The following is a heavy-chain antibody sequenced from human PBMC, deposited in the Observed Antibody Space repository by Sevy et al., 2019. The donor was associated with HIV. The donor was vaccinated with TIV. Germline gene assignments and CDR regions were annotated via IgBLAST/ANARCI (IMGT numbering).Heavy chain of an antibody. D-gene: IGHD4-4*01. CDR2: IYDTGTS. CDR1: GDSINNGDYY. J-gene: IGHJ5*02. V-gene: IGHV4-31*03. CDR3: AGTTVTTLSSARNNWFDP. Sequence: SETLSLTCTVSGDSINNGDYYWSWIRQHPGKGLEWIGKIYDTGTSYNNPSLKSRIRISVERSENKLSLSLRSVTDADTAVYYCAGTTVTTLSSARNNWFDPWGQGTLVTVSS.